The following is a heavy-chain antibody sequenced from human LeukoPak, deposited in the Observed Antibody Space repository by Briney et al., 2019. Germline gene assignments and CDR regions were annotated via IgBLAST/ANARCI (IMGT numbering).Heavy chain of an antibody. Sequence: GASVKVSCKASGYTFSSYGISWVRQAPGQGLEWVGWIRGDNGNTNYAQKFQGRVTMTTDTPTSTVYMELKSLGSDETAVYYCARVDLLTGYYFFDYWGQGTLVTVSS. CDR1: GYTFSSYG. J-gene: IGHJ4*02. CDR2: IRGDNGNT. V-gene: IGHV1-18*01. CDR3: ARVDLLTGYYFFDY. D-gene: IGHD3-9*01.